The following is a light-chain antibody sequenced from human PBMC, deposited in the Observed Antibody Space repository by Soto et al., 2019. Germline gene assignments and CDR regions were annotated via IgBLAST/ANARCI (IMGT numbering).Light chain of an antibody. V-gene: IGLV2-11*01. CDR3: SSYVAGDILL. CDR1: SSDVGAFNY. J-gene: IGLJ2*01. CDR2: DIT. Sequence: QSALTQPASVSGSPGQAITISCSGTSSDVGAFNYVSWYQQHPGKAPKLMIYDITKRPSGVPDRFSGSKSGTTASLTISGLQAADEADYYCSSYVAGDILLFGGGTKVTVL.